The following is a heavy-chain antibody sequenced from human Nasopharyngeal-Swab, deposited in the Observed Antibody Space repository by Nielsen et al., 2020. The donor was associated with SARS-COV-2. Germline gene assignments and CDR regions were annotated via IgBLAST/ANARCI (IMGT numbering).Heavy chain of an antibody. V-gene: IGHV1-18*01. Sequence: WVRQAPGQGLEWMGWISAYNGNTNYEQKLQGRVTMTTDTSTSTAYMELRSLRSDDTAVYYCARVSREIQYSSSLYYYYYYMDVWGKGTTVTVSS. CDR3: ARVSREIQYSSSLYYYYYYMDV. CDR2: ISAYNGNT. J-gene: IGHJ6*03. D-gene: IGHD6-6*01.